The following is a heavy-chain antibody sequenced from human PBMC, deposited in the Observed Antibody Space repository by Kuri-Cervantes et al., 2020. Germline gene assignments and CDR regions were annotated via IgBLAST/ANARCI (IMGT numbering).Heavy chain of an antibody. D-gene: IGHD3-22*01. CDR3: ATPDPYYYDSSGYFDY. V-gene: IGHV1-24*01. CDR2: FDPEDGET. CDR1: GYTLTELS. J-gene: IGHJ4*02. Sequence: ASVKVSCKVSGYTLTELSMHWVRQAPGKGLEWMGGFDPEDGETIYAQKFQGRVTMTEDTSTDTAYMELSSLRSEDTAVYYCATPDPYYYDSSGYFDYWGQGTLVTVSS.